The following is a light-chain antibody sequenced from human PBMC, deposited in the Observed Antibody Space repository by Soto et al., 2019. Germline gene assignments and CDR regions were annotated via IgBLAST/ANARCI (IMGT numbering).Light chain of an antibody. Sequence: EIVLTQSPGALSLSPGERATLSCRASQSISSNLAWYQQKSGQAPRLLIYGASTRATGIPPRFSGSGSGTEFTLTISTLQSQDFAVSYCQQYNNWPPITFGQGTRLEIK. CDR1: QSISSN. V-gene: IGKV3-15*01. CDR3: QQYNNWPPIT. J-gene: IGKJ5*01. CDR2: GAS.